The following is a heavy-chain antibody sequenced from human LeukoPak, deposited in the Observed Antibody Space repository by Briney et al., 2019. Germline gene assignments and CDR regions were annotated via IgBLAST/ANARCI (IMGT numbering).Heavy chain of an antibody. CDR1: GFTVSSNY. J-gene: IGHJ2*01. CDR2: IYSGGST. CDR3: ARRYSSGSSYWYFDL. Sequence: GSLRLSCAASGFTVSSNYMSWVRQAPGKGLEWVSVIYSGGSTYYADSVKGRFTISRDNSKNTLYLQMNSLRAEDTAVYYCARRYSSGSSYWYFDLWGRGTLVTVSS. V-gene: IGHV3-66*04. D-gene: IGHD3-22*01.